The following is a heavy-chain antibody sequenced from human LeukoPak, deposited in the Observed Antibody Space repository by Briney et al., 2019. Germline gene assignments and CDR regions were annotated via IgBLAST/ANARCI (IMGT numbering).Heavy chain of an antibody. Sequence: GGSLRLSCAASGFTFSNSWMHWVRQAPGRGLVWVSRINSDGSSTGYADSVKDRFTISRGNAKNTLYLQMNSLRAEDTAVYYCARARSYGDYVYWGQGTLVTVSS. J-gene: IGHJ4*02. CDR2: INSDGSST. V-gene: IGHV3-74*01. D-gene: IGHD4-17*01. CDR1: GFTFSNSW. CDR3: ARARSYGDYVY.